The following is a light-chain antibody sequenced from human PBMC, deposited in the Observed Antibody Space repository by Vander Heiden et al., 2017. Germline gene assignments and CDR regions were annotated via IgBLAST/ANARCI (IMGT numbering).Light chain of an antibody. CDR3: ATWDDSMNGPV. CDR2: SNN. CDR1: SSTIGSNT. Sequence: QSVVTQPPSASGTPGPMVTIACSGSSSTIGSNTVNWYQHLPGSAPQLLIYSNNQRPSGVPDRFSGSKSGNSGSLAVSGLRSEDEADYYCATWDDSMNGPVFGGGTKLTIL. V-gene: IGLV1-44*01. J-gene: IGLJ2*01.